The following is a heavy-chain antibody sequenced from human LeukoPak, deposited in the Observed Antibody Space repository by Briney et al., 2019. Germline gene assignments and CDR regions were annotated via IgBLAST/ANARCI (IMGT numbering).Heavy chain of an antibody. CDR2: ISYDGSNK. CDR1: GFTFSSYA. CDR3: ARDGIVVVPAARSRYFQH. J-gene: IGHJ1*01. Sequence: GGSLRLSCAASGFTFSSYAMHWVRQAPGKGLEWVAVISYDGSNKYYADSVKGRFTISRDNSKNTLYLQMNSLRAEDTAVYYCARDGIVVVPAARSRYFQHWGQGTLVTVS. D-gene: IGHD2-2*01. V-gene: IGHV3-30-3*01.